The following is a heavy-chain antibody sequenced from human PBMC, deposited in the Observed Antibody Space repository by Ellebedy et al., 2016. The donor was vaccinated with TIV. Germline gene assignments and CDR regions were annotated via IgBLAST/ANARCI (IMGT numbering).Heavy chain of an antibody. CDR2: VHYRGYT. V-gene: IGHV4-61*08. J-gene: IGHJ5*02. CDR1: GGSLSSGDYY. CDR3: ARDWTRGGGYFASWFDP. D-gene: IGHD2/OR15-2a*01. Sequence: MPSETLSLTCTVSGGSLSSGDYYWNWIRQPPGKGLEWIAYVHYRGYTNYNPSLESRVAISLDTSKNQVSLKLTSVTAADTAVYYCARDWTRGGGYFASWFDPWGQGTPVTVSS.